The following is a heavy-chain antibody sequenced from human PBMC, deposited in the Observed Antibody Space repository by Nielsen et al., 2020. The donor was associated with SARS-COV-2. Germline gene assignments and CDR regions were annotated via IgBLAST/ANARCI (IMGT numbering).Heavy chain of an antibody. Sequence: GSLRLSCAVYGGSFSGYYWGWIRQPPGKGLEWIGSIYYSGSTYYNPSLKSRVTISVDTSKNQFSLKLSSVTAADTAVYYCARTLVGYSNGNGYYYYYYYMDVWGKGTTVTVSS. J-gene: IGHJ6*03. CDR2: IYYSGST. D-gene: IGHD5-18*01. CDR1: GGSFSGYY. V-gene: IGHV4-34*01. CDR3: ARTLVGYSNGNGYYYYYYYMDV.